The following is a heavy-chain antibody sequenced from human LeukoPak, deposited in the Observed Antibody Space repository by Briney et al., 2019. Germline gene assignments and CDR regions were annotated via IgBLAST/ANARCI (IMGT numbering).Heavy chain of an antibody. CDR2: MNPNSGNT. CDR1: GYTFTSYD. CDR3: ERVSRRYCSSPSCYFGY. V-gene: IGHV1-8*01. J-gene: IGHJ4*02. D-gene: IGHD2-2*01. Sequence: GASVRVSCKASGYTFTSYDINGVGQATGQGREWMGWMNPNSGNTGYAQKFQRRVTMTRNTSIRTPYMELSSLRSEHTAVYYCERVSRRYCSSPSCYFGYWRQGTLLTVCS.